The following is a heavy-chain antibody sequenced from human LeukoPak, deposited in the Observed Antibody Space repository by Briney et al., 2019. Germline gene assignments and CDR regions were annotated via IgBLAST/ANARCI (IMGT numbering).Heavy chain of an antibody. D-gene: IGHD2-21*01. J-gene: IGHJ4*02. V-gene: IGHV3-30*02. CDR3: ARGDYCGGDCYYFDY. CDR1: GFTFSSYG. Sequence: PGGSLRLSCAASGFTFSSYGMHWVRQAPGKGLEWVAFIRYDGSNKYYADSVKGRFTISRDNSKNTLYLQMNSLRAEDTAVYYCARGDYCGGDCYYFDYWGQGTLVTVSS. CDR2: IRYDGSNK.